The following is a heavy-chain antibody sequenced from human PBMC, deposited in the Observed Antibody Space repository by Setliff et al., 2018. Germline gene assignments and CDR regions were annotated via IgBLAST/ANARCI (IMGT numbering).Heavy chain of an antibody. D-gene: IGHD6-13*01. Sequence: GGSLRLSCAASGFTSNTYAMSWVRQPPGKGLEWVSSISDTALGIYYADSVRGRFTISRDNSKKTLYLQMNSLRAEDTAVYYCVKDVVGYSSTWPKRDYFDYWGQGTLVTVSS. CDR3: VKDVVGYSSTWPKRDYFDY. CDR1: GFTSNTYA. J-gene: IGHJ4*02. CDR2: ISDTALGI. V-gene: IGHV3-23*01.